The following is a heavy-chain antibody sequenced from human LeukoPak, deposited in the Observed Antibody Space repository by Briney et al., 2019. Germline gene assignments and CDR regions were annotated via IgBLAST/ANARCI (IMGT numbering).Heavy chain of an antibody. V-gene: IGHV3-30*02. CDR3: AKDLSSPPGSFDY. CDR1: GFTFSSYG. Sequence: GGSLRLSCAASGFTFSSYGMHWVRQAPGKGLEWVAFIRYDGSNKYYADSVKGRFTISRDNSKNTLYLQMNSLRAEDTAVYYCAKDLSSPPGSFDYWGQGTLVTVSS. J-gene: IGHJ4*02. CDR2: IRYDGSNK. D-gene: IGHD6-13*01.